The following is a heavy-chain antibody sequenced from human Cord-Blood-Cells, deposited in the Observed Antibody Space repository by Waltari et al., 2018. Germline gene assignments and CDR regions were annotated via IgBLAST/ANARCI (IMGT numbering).Heavy chain of an antibody. V-gene: IGHV3-7*01. D-gene: IGHD5-12*01. CDR1: GCTSRSYW. J-gene: IGHJ4*02. Sequence: EVQLVESGGGLVQPGGSLRLPCAASGCTSRSYWMSWARQAPGKGLEWVANIKQDGSEKYYVDSVKGRFTISRDNAKNSLYLQMNSLRAEDTAVYYCASNSGYDDYWGQGTLVTVSS. CDR2: IKQDGSEK. CDR3: ASNSGYDDY.